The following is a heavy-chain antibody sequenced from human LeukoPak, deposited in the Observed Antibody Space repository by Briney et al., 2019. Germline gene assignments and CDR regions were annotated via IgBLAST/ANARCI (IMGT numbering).Heavy chain of an antibody. CDR3: ARDWASHTYYFDY. J-gene: IGHJ4*02. CDR1: GYTFTNYG. Sequence: ASVKVSCKASGYTFTNYGIRWVRQAPGQGLEWMGWISAYNGNTNYAQKFQGRVTLTTDTSTSTAYMDLRSLRSDDTAVFYCARDWASHTYYFDYWGQGTLVTVSS. CDR2: ISAYNGNT. V-gene: IGHV1-18*01. D-gene: IGHD2-2*01.